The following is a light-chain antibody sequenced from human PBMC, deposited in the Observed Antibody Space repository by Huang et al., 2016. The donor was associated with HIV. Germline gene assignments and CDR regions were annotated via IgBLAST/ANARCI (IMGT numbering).Light chain of an antibody. CDR1: QTVSSSN. J-gene: IGKJ1*01. V-gene: IGKV3-20*01. CDR2: NAF. Sequence: IVLTQSPGTLSLSPGERATLSCRASQTVSSSNLAWFQQKAGQAPRLLIYNAFRRATGIPERFSGSGSGTDFTLTIIRLEPEDFAVYYCQQYGTSPRTFGQGTKLDIK. CDR3: QQYGTSPRT.